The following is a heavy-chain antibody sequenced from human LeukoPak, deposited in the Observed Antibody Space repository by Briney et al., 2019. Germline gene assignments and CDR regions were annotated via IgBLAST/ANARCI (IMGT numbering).Heavy chain of an antibody. V-gene: IGHV4-4*07. J-gene: IGHJ3*02. Sequence: PSETLSLTCTVSGGSISSCYWSWIRQPAGKGLEWIGRIYTSGSTNYNPSLKSRVTMSVDTSKNQFSLKLSSVTAADTTVYYCARTYYDSSGYYYSSSAFDIWGQGTMVTVSS. CDR3: ARTYYDSSGYYYSSSAFDI. D-gene: IGHD3-22*01. CDR2: IYTSGST. CDR1: GGSISSCY.